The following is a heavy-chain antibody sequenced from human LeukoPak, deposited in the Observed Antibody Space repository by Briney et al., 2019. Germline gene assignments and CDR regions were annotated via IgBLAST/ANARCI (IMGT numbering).Heavy chain of an antibody. V-gene: IGHV1-24*01. CDR1: GYTFTRYG. CDR3: ATGVAGVVVPAAMPEWWFDP. J-gene: IGHJ5*02. Sequence: GASVKVSCKASGYTFTRYGMSWVRQAPGKGLEWMGGFDPEDGETIYAQKFQGRVTMTEDTSTDTAYMELSSLRSEDTAVYYCATGVAGVVVPAAMPEWWFDPWGQGTLVTVSS. D-gene: IGHD2-2*01. CDR2: FDPEDGET.